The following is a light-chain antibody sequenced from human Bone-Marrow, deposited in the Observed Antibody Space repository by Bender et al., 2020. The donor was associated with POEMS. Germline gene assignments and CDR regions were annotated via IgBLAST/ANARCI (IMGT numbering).Light chain of an antibody. J-gene: IGLJ3*02. Sequence: QSALTQPRSVSGSPGQSVTLSCSGTRSDVGGYDYVSWYQIRPGKAPKVMIYDVTNRPSGVSNRFSGSKSGTTASMTISGLQAEDEADYCCCSCTICDTLVFGGGTKLTVL. CDR1: RSDVGGYDY. CDR3: CSCTICDTLV. CDR2: DVT. V-gene: IGLV2-14*03.